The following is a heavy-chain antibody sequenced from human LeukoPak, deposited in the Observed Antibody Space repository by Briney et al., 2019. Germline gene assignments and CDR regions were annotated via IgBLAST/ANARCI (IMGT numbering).Heavy chain of an antibody. CDR3: ARDGSSGTFDY. CDR2: IYSGGST. J-gene: IGHJ4*02. D-gene: IGHD6-6*01. V-gene: IGHV3-66*02. CDR1: GFTVSSNY. Sequence: PGGSLRLSCAASGFTVSSNYMSWVRPAPGKGLEWVSVIYSGGSTYYADSVKGRFTISRDNSKNTLYLQMNSLRAEDTAVYYCARDGSSGTFDYWGQGTLVTVSS.